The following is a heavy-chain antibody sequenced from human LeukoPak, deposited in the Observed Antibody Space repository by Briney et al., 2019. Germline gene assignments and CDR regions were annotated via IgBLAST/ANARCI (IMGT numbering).Heavy chain of an antibody. CDR2: ISAYNGNT. CDR1: GYTFTIYG. J-gene: IGHJ5*02. Sequence: ASVTVSCKASGYTFTIYGISWVRQAPGQGLEWMGWISAYNGNTNYAQKLQGRVTMTTDTSTSTAYMELRSLRSDDTAVYYCARDGSGSYFEGYWFDPWGQGTLVTVSS. D-gene: IGHD1-26*01. CDR3: ARDGSGSYFEGYWFDP. V-gene: IGHV1-18*01.